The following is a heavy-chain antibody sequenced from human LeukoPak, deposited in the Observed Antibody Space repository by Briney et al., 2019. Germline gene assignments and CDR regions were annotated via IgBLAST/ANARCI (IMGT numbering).Heavy chain of an antibody. CDR1: GYTFTSYA. D-gene: IGHD2-21*02. Sequence: SVKVSCKASGYTFTSYAISWVRQAPGQGLEWMGGIIPIFGTANYAQKFQGRVTITADESTSTAYMELSSLRSEDTAVYYCARGGYCGGDCYLFDYWGQGTLVTVSS. V-gene: IGHV1-69*13. J-gene: IGHJ4*02. CDR2: IIPIFGTA. CDR3: ARGGYCGGDCYLFDY.